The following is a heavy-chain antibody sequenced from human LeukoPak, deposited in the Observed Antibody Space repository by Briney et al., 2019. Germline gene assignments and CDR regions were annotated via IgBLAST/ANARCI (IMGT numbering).Heavy chain of an antibody. J-gene: IGHJ4*02. D-gene: IGHD3-10*01. V-gene: IGHV3-23*01. CDR3: ATTPQWFGELPDDY. CDR2: SGGSGSTT. CDR1: GFTFSSYA. Sequence: PGGSLRLSCAASGFTFSSYAMLWVRQAPGKGLVGVSGSGGSGSTTYSPDTVKGRFIISRDNYKNTLYLQMNSLRAEDTAVYYCATTPQWFGELPDDYWGQGTLVTAPS.